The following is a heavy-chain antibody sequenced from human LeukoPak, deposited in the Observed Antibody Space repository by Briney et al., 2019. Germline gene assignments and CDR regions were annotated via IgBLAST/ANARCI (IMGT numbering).Heavy chain of an antibody. CDR3: ARRVDYYDSSGYVGAFDI. V-gene: IGHV4-38-2*01. J-gene: IGHJ3*02. D-gene: IGHD3-22*01. Sequence: SETLSLTCAVSGYSISSCYYWGWIRQPPGKGLEWIGSIYHSGSTYYNPSLKSRVTISVDTSKNQFSLKLSSVTAADTAVYYCARRVDYYDSSGYVGAFDIWGQGTMVTVSS. CDR1: GYSISSCYY. CDR2: IYHSGST.